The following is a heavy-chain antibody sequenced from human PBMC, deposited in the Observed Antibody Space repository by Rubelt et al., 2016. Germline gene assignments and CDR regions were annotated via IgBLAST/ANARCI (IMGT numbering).Heavy chain of an antibody. Sequence: QVQLVQSGAEVKKPGASVKVSCKASGYTFTGYYMHWVRQAPGQGLEWMGRINPNSGGTNYAQKVQGRVTMTRDTSTSTVYMELSSLRSEDTAVYYCARLEFGEFLFDYWGQGTLVTVSS. J-gene: IGHJ4*02. CDR1: GYTFTGYY. CDR2: INPNSGGT. V-gene: IGHV1-2*06. D-gene: IGHD3-10*01. CDR3: ARLEFGEFLFDY.